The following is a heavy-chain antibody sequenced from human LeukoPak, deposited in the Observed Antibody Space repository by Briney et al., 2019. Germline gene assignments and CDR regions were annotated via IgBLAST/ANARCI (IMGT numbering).Heavy chain of an antibody. Sequence: GASVKVSCRASGYTFTSYAMNWVRQAPGQGLEWMGWINTNTGNPTYAQGFTGRFVFSLDTSVSTAYLQISSLKAEDTAVYYCARSPNLSGKNWFDPWGQGTLVTVSS. V-gene: IGHV7-4-1*02. J-gene: IGHJ5*02. CDR3: ARSPNLSGKNWFDP. D-gene: IGHD3-10*01. CDR1: GYTFTSYA. CDR2: INTNTGNP.